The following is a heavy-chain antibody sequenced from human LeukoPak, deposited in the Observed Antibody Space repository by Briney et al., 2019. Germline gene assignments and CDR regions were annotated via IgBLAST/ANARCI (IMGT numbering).Heavy chain of an antibody. CDR3: ARALYSSCHIDY. V-gene: IGHV4-59*01. D-gene: IGHD6-19*01. CDR1: LGSISSYY. J-gene: IGHJ4*02. Sequence: PSETLSLTCTHSLGSISSYYSSAIPQTPRKGLEWVGYIYYSGSTNYNPSLKSRVAISVDTSKNQFSLKLSSVTAADTAVYYCARALYSSCHIDYWGQGTLVTVSS. CDR2: IYYSGST.